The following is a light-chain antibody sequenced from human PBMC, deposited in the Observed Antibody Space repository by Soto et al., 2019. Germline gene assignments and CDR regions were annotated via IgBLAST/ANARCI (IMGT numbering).Light chain of an antibody. Sequence: QSVLTQPASVSGSPGQSITISCTGTSWDIGGYNYVSWYQQHPGKAPKLLIYEVTNRPSGVSNRFSGSKSGNTASLTISGLQAEDETDYYCSSYTGSSTWVFGGGTKLTVL. J-gene: IGLJ3*02. CDR1: SWDIGGYNY. CDR3: SSYTGSSTWV. V-gene: IGLV2-14*01. CDR2: EVT.